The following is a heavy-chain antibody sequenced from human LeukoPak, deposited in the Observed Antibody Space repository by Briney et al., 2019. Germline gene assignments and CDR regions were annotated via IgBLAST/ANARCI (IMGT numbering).Heavy chain of an antibody. J-gene: IGHJ5*02. CDR1: GYTFPAYY. V-gene: IGHV1-2*06. CDR2: NNPKNGDT. Sequence: ASVKVSCKASGYTFPAYYIHWVRPAPGQGLEGMGRNNPKNGDTNYAQKFQDRVTMTRDTSMSAAYMEISRLTYDDTAVYYCGRGIQSFDPWGQGTLVTVSS. CDR3: GRGIQSFDP.